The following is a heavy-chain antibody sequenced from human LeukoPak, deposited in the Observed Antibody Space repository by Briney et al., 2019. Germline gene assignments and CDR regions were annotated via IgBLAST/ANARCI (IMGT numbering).Heavy chain of an antibody. Sequence: GGSLRLSCAASGIIFSSYGMSWVRQAPGKGLEWVAGISGSGVTTYYADSVKGRFTISRDNSKNTLYLQVNSLRAEDTAVYHCAKDRVGAMFYFDYWGQGTLVTVSS. CDR2: ISGSGVTT. J-gene: IGHJ4*02. D-gene: IGHD1-26*01. CDR3: AKDRVGAMFYFDY. V-gene: IGHV3-23*01. CDR1: GIIFSSYG.